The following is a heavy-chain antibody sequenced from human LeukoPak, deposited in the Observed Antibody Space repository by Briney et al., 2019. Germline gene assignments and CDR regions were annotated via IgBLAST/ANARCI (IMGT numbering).Heavy chain of an antibody. Sequence: GGSLRLSCAASGFTFSSYAMSWVRQAPGKGLEWVSTISGSASSTYNAESVRDRLTVSRDNSKNTLSLQMNSLTAEDTAVYFCAKGVTATRPDYFDNWGQGTLVSVSS. J-gene: IGHJ4*02. V-gene: IGHV3-23*01. D-gene: IGHD1-20*01. CDR3: AKGVTATRPDYFDN. CDR2: ISGSASST. CDR1: GFTFSSYA.